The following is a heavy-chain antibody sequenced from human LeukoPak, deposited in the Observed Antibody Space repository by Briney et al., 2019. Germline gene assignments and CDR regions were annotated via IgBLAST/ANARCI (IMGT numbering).Heavy chain of an antibody. CDR2: INPNSGGT. D-gene: IGHD2-21*01. V-gene: IGHV1-2*02. Sequence: ASVKVSCKASGYTFTGYYMHWVRQAPGQGLEWMGWINPNSGGTNYAQKFQGRVTMTRDTSISTAYMELSRLRSDDTAVYYCAIGSAHIVVVIATDYYMDVWGKGTRSPSP. J-gene: IGHJ6*03. CDR3: AIGSAHIVVVIATDYYMDV. CDR1: GYTFTGYY.